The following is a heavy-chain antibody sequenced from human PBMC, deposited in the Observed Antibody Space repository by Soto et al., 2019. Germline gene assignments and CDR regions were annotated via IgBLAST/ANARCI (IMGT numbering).Heavy chain of an antibody. Sequence: SETLSLTCTVSGGSISSYYWSWIRQPPGKGLEWIGYMFYSGSTNYNPSLKSRVTMSVDTSKNQFSLKLSSVSAADTAVYYCARAGNEYGVDVWGQGTTVTVSS. V-gene: IGHV4-59*01. J-gene: IGHJ6*02. CDR2: MFYSGST. CDR3: ARAGNEYGVDV. D-gene: IGHD3-10*01. CDR1: GGSISSYY.